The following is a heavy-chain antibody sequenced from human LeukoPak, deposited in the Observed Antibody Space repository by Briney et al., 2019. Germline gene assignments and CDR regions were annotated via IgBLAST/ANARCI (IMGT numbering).Heavy chain of an antibody. CDR2: INHSGST. J-gene: IGHJ6*03. D-gene: IGHD3-3*01. CDR1: GGSFSGYY. Sequence: SETLSLTCAVYGGSFSGYYWSWIRQPPGKGLEWLGEINHSGSTNYNPSLKSRVTISVDTSKNQFSLKLSSVTAADTAVYYCARVAPERVIIYYYYYMDVWGKGTTVTISS. V-gene: IGHV4-34*01. CDR3: ARVAPERVIIYYYYYMDV.